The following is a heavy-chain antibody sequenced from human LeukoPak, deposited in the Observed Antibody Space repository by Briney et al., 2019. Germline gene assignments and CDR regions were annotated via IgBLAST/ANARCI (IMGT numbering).Heavy chain of an antibody. V-gene: IGHV3-23*01. CDR1: GFIFSNYA. J-gene: IGHJ4*02. D-gene: IGHD6-6*01. CDR2: IDSTGAYT. Sequence: GGSLRLSCAASGFIFSNYAMSWVRQAPGKGLEWVSAIDSTGAYTWYADSVKGRFTISRDNPKNTLYLQMNSLRAEDTAVYYCAKDSPQLPLDYWGQGTLVTVSS. CDR3: AKDSPQLPLDY.